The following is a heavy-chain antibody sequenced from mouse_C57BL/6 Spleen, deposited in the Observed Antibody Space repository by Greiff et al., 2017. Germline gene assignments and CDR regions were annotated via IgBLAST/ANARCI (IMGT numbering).Heavy chain of an antibody. Sequence: EVQLQQSGPELVKPGASVKISCTASGYSFTGYYMNWVKQSPEKSLEWIGEINPSTGGTTYNQKFKAKATLTVDKSSSTAYMQLKSLTSEDSAVYYCARRGPVYDGYPFAYWGQGTLVTVSA. V-gene: IGHV1-42*01. CDR1: GYSFTGYY. D-gene: IGHD2-3*01. J-gene: IGHJ3*01. CDR3: ARRGPVYDGYPFAY. CDR2: INPSTGGT.